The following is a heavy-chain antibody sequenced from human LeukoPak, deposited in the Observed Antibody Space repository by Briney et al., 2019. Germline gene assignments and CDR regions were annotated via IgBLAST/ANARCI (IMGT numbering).Heavy chain of an antibody. CDR2: INPNSGGT. CDR3: ARDDRVTIFGPYGMDV. CDR1: GYTFTGYY. J-gene: IGHJ6*02. Sequence: ALVKVSCKASGYTFTGYYMHWVRQAPGQGLEWMGWINPNSGGTNYAQKFQGRVTMTRDTSISTAYMELSRLRPDDTAVYYCARDDRVTIFGPYGMDVWGQGTTVTVSS. D-gene: IGHD3-3*01. V-gene: IGHV1-2*02.